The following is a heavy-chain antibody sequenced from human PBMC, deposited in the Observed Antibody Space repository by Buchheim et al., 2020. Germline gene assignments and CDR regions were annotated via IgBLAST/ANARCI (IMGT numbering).Heavy chain of an antibody. CDR2: INPNSGGT. Sequence: QVQLVQSGAEVKKPGASVKVSCKASGYTFTGYYMHWERQAPGQGLEWMGWINPNSGGTNYAQKFQGWVTMTRDTSISTAYMELSRLRSDDTAVYYCARERFSWVVPAARGYWFDPWGQGTL. V-gene: IGHV1-2*04. D-gene: IGHD2-2*01. J-gene: IGHJ5*02. CDR1: GYTFTGYY. CDR3: ARERFSWVVPAARGYWFDP.